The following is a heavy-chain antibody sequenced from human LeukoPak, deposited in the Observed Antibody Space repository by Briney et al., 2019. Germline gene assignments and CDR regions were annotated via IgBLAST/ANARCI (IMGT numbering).Heavy chain of an antibody. Sequence: SETLSLTCTVSGGSNSSYYWSWIRQPPGKGLEWIGYIYYSGSTNYNPSLKSRVTISVDTSKNQFSLKLSSVTAADTAVYYCARHYGGWPQFDYWGQGTLVTVSS. CDR1: GGSNSSYY. CDR3: ARHYGGWPQFDY. V-gene: IGHV4-59*08. CDR2: IYYSGST. J-gene: IGHJ4*02. D-gene: IGHD6-19*01.